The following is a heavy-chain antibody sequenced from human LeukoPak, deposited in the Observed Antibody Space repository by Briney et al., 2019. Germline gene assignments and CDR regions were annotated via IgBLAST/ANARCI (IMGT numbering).Heavy chain of an antibody. CDR1: GGTFSSYA. J-gene: IGHJ6*03. V-gene: IGHV1-69*13. D-gene: IGHD3-3*01. CDR2: IIPIFGTA. Sequence: ASVKVSCKASGGTFSSYAISWVRQAPGQGLEWMGGIIPIFGTANYAQKFQGRVTITADESTSTAYMELSSLRSEDTAVYYCARGVFGVVIMGYYYYYYMDVWGKGTTVTVSS. CDR3: ARGVFGVVIMGYYYYYYMDV.